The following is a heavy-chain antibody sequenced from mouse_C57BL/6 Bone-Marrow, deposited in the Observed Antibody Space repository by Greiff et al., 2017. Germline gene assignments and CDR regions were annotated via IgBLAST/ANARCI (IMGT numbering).Heavy chain of an antibody. D-gene: IGHD2-2*01. V-gene: IGHV1-26*01. J-gene: IGHJ3*01. CDR3: AIYYGYGGFAY. CDR1: GYTFTDYY. Sequence: EVQLQQSGPELVKPGASVKISCKASGYTFTDYYMNWVKQSHGKSLEWIGDINPNNGGTSYNQKFKGKATLTVDKSSSTAYMELRSLTSEDSAVYYCAIYYGYGGFAYWGQGTLVTVSA. CDR2: INPNNGGT.